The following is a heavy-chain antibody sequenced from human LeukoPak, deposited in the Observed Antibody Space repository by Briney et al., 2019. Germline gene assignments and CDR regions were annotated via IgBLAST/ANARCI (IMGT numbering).Heavy chain of an antibody. CDR3: ARVRFTMVRGAPDY. V-gene: IGHV1-2*02. CDR1: GYTFTGYY. J-gene: IGHJ4*02. Sequence: EASVKVSCKASGYTFTGYYMHWVRQAPGQGLEWMGWINPNSGGTNYAQKFQGRVTMTRDTSISTAYMELSRLRSDDTAVYYCARVRFTMVRGAPDYWGQGTLVTVSA. D-gene: IGHD3-10*01. CDR2: INPNSGGT.